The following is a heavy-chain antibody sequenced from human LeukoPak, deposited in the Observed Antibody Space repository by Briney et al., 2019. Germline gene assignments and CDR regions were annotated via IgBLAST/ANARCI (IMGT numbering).Heavy chain of an antibody. CDR3: ARDAMTSVTTSPYYFDY. V-gene: IGHV1-46*02. J-gene: IGHJ4*02. CDR1: GYTFNGYY. D-gene: IGHD4-17*01. CDR2: INPSGDFT. Sequence: GASVKVSCKASGYTFNGYYMHWVRQAPGQGLEWMGIINPSGDFTSYAQKFQGRVTMTKDTSTSTVYMELSSLRSGDTAVFYCARDAMTSVTTSPYYFDYWGQGTLVTVSS.